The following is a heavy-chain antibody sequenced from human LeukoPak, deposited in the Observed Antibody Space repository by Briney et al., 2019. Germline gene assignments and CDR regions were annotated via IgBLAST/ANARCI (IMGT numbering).Heavy chain of an antibody. V-gene: IGHV3-7*05. Sequence: GGSLRLSCAASGFTFSNYWMSWVRQAPGKGLEWVANIKQDGGEKNYVDSVKGRFTISRDNAKDSLYLQMNSLRAADTAVYYCARELGYCSGSSCWFYFDYWGQGALVTVCS. D-gene: IGHD2-2*01. J-gene: IGHJ4*02. CDR2: IKQDGGEK. CDR3: ARELGYCSGSSCWFYFDY. CDR1: GFTFSNYW.